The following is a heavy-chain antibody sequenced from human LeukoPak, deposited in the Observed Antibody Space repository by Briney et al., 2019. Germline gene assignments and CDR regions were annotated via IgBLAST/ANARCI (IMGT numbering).Heavy chain of an antibody. V-gene: IGHV3-30*18. Sequence: GGSLRPSCAASGFSFSSYGMHWARQAPGKGLEGVAVISYDGSNKYYADSVKGRFTISRDNSKNTLYLQMNSLRAEDTAVYYCAKGWGGDWGQGTLVTVSS. J-gene: IGHJ4*02. D-gene: IGHD3-16*01. CDR2: ISYDGSNK. CDR1: GFSFSSYG. CDR3: AKGWGGD.